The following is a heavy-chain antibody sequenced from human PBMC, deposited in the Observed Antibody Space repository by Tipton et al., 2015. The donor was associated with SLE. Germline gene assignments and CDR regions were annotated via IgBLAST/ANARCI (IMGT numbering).Heavy chain of an antibody. V-gene: IGHV4-59*01. CDR3: AREDTAMGGRRLQH. CDR2: IYYSGST. D-gene: IGHD5-18*01. J-gene: IGHJ1*01. Sequence: TLSLTCTVSGGSISSYYWSWIRQPPGKGLEWIGYIYYSGSTNYNPSLKSRVTISVDTSKNQFSLKLSSVTAADTAGYYCAREDTAMGGRRLQHWGQGTLVTVSS. CDR1: GGSISSYY.